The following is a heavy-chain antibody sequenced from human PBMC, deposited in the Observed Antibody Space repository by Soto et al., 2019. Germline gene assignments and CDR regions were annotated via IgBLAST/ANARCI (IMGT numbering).Heavy chain of an antibody. CDR2: IKQDGSEK. Sequence: GGSLRLSCAASGFTFSNYWMSWVRQAPGKGLEWVANIKQDGSEKYYVDSVKGRFTISRDNAKNSLYLQMNSLGAEDTAVYFCASGLWTFQHWGQGTLVTVS. CDR1: GFTFSNYW. D-gene: IGHD3-10*01. CDR3: ASGLWTFQH. J-gene: IGHJ1*01. V-gene: IGHV3-7*01.